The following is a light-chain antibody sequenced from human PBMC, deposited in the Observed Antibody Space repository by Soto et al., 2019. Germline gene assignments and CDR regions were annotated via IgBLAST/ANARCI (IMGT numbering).Light chain of an antibody. Sequence: DIQITQSPSPLSASVGDRVTITLRASQTISTYLNWYQQKPGKAPKLLIYGASSLQSGVPSRFSGSGSGTDFTLTISSLQPEDFGTYYCQQSFSTPRTFGQGTKV. J-gene: IGKJ1*01. CDR2: GAS. CDR3: QQSFSTPRT. CDR1: QTISTY. V-gene: IGKV1-39*01.